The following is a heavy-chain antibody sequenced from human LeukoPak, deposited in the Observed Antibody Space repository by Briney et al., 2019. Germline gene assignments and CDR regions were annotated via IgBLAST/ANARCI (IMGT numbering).Heavy chain of an antibody. CDR3: ARLTGGGYCSGGSCSKGAFDI. D-gene: IGHD2-15*01. J-gene: IGHJ3*02. V-gene: IGHV5-51*01. Sequence: GEALKISFSGSGYSFTSHWIGLVRQMPGKGLEWMGIIYPGDSDTRYSPSFEGQVTIPADKSISTAYLQWSSMKASDTAMYYCARLTGGGYCSGGSCSKGAFDIWGQGTMVTVSS. CDR2: IYPGDSDT. CDR1: GYSFTSHW.